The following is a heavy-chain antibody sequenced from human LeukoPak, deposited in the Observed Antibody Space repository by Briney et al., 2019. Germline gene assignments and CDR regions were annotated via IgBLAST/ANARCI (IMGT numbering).Heavy chain of an antibody. CDR3: ARTALLGYCSSTSCYGQRNWFDP. CDR2: INHSGST. CDR1: GGSFSGYY. V-gene: IGHV4-34*01. J-gene: IGHJ5*02. Sequence: SETLSLTCADYGGSFSGYYWSWIRQPPGKGLEWIGEINHSGSTNYNPSLKSRVTISVDTSKNQFSLKLSSVTAADTAVYYCARTALLGYCSSTSCYGQRNWFDPWGQGTLVTVSS. D-gene: IGHD2-2*01.